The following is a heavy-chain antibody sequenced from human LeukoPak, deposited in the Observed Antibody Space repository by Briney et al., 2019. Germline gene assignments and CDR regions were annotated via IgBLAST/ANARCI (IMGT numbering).Heavy chain of an antibody. J-gene: IGHJ6*02. CDR3: ARQFVVRGVIIFSRGDYYYGMDV. V-gene: IGHV1-69*13. CDR1: GGTFSSYA. D-gene: IGHD3-10*01. CDR2: IIPIFGTA. Sequence: SVKVSCKASGGTFSSYAISWVRQAPGQGLEWMGGIIPIFGTANHAQKFQGRVTITADESTSTAYMELSSLRSEDTAVYYCARQFVVRGVIIFSRGDYYYGMDVWGQGTTVTVSS.